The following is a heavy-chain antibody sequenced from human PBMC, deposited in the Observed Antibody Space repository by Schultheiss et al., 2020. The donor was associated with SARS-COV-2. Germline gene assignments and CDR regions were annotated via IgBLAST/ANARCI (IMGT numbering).Heavy chain of an antibody. J-gene: IGHJ6*02. D-gene: IGHD6-6*01. CDR1: GGTFSSYA. Sequence: SVKVSCKASGGTFSSYAISWVRQAPGQGLEWMGGIIPILGIANYAQKFQGRVTITADKSTSTAYMELSSLRSEDTAVYYCARVEGSSSGYYYYGMDVWGQGTTVTVSS. V-gene: IGHV1-69*10. CDR3: ARVEGSSSGYYYYGMDV. CDR2: IIPILGIA.